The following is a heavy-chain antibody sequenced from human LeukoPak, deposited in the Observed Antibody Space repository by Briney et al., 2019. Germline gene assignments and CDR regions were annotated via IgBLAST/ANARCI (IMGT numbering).Heavy chain of an antibody. Sequence: SETLSLTCTVSGGSISSHYWSWIRQPPGKGLEWIGYIYYRGSTNYNPSLKSRVTISVDTSKNQFSLKLSSVTAADTAVYYCARMRGSGIDYWGQGTLVTVSS. CDR1: GGSISSHY. J-gene: IGHJ4*02. V-gene: IGHV4-59*11. CDR2: IYYRGST. CDR3: ARMRGSGIDY. D-gene: IGHD3-10*01.